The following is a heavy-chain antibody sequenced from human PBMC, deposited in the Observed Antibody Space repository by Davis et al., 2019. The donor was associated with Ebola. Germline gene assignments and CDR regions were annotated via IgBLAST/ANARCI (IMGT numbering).Heavy chain of an antibody. J-gene: IGHJ6*02. CDR1: GFTFSSYA. Sequence: GGSLRLSCAASGFTFSSYAMSWVRQAPGKGLEWVSAISGSGGSTYYADSVKGRFTIFRDNSKNTLYLQMNSLRAEDTAVYYCAKVIGNYYYYGMDVWGQGTTVTVSS. CDR3: AKVIGNYYYYGMDV. CDR2: ISGSGGST. D-gene: IGHD3-10*01. V-gene: IGHV3-23*01.